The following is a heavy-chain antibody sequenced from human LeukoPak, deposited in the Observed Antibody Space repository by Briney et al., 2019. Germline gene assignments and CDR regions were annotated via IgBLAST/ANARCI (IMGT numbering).Heavy chain of an antibody. CDR3: AREYCSSTSCRPSEFDY. J-gene: IGHJ4*02. V-gene: IGHV1-69*13. CDR2: IIPIFGTA. Sequence: GASVTVSCKASGGTFSSYAISWVRQAPGQGLEWMGGIIPIFGTANYAQKFQGRVTITADESTSTAYMELSSLRSEDTAVYYCAREYCSSTSCRPSEFDYWGQGTLVTVSS. D-gene: IGHD2-2*01. CDR1: GGTFSSYA.